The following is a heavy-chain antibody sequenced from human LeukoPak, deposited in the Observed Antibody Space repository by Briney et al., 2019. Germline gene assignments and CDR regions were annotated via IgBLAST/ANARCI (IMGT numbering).Heavy chain of an antibody. V-gene: IGHV3-30*18. Sequence: GGSLRLSCAASGFTFSTYGVHWVRQAPGKGLEWVAVSSYDGSNHSHADSVKGLFTISRDNSKNTPYLQMNSLRAEDTAVYYCAKDRLVYYGSRSYFNPYYYDGLDVWGQGNTVTVSS. CDR3: AKDRLVYYGSRSYFNPYYYDGLDV. J-gene: IGHJ6*02. CDR2: SSYDGSNH. CDR1: GFTFSTYG. D-gene: IGHD3-10*01.